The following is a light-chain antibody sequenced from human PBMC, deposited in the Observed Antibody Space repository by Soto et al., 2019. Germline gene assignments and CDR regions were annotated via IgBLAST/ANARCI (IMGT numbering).Light chain of an antibody. J-gene: IGKJ2*01. Sequence: DLVMTQSPDSLAVSLGERATINCKSSQSVLYSSNNKNFLAWYQQKPGQPPKLLIYWASTRESGVPDRFSGSGSGTDFTLTISSLRAEDVAVYYCHQYYSTPYTFGQGTKLEIK. CDR3: HQYYSTPYT. CDR1: QSVLYSSNNKNF. CDR2: WAS. V-gene: IGKV4-1*01.